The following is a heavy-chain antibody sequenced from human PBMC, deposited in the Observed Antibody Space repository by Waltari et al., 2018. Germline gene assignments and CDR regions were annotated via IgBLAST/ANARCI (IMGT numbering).Heavy chain of an antibody. CDR1: GYSISSGYY. Sequence: QVQLQESGPGLVKPSETLSLTCAVSGYSISSGYYWGWIRQPPGQGREWIGSIYHSGSTYYNPSLKSRVTISVDTSKNQFSLKLSSVTAADTAVYYCARHGPLYYDFWSGYLYYFDYWGQGTLVTVSS. D-gene: IGHD3-3*01. CDR3: ARHGPLYYDFWSGYLYYFDY. J-gene: IGHJ4*02. V-gene: IGHV4-38-2*01. CDR2: IYHSGST.